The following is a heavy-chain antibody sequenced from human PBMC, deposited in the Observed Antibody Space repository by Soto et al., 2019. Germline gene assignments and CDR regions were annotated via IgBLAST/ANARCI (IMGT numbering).Heavy chain of an antibody. J-gene: IGHJ4*02. CDR1: GFTFSSFA. Sequence: PGGSLRLSCAASGFTFSSFAMHWVRQAPGKGLEWVAIISYDGSNKYYADSVKGRFTISRDNSKNTLYLQMNSLRADDTAVYSCATDGAPGYSGGKYDYWGQGTQVTVS. CDR2: ISYDGSNK. CDR3: ATDGAPGYSGGKYDY. V-gene: IGHV3-30-3*01. D-gene: IGHD6-19*01.